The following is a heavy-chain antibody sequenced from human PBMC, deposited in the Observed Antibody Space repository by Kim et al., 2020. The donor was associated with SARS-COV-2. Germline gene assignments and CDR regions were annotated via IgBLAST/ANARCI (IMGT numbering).Heavy chain of an antibody. J-gene: IGHJ4*02. CDR3: ARERAPLDY. V-gene: IGHV3-74*01. CDR2: IKSDGSST. Sequence: GGSLRLSCAASGFTFSNYWMYWVRQDQGKGLVWVSRIKSDGSSTGYADTVKGRFTISRDNAKNSLNLQMNSLRAEDTAVYYCARERAPLDYWGQGTLVTVSS. CDR1: GFTFSNYW.